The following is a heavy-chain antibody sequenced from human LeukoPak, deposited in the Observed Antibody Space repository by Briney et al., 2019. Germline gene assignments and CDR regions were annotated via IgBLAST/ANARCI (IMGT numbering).Heavy chain of an antibody. CDR1: GFTFSSYW. CDR2: INSDGSYT. D-gene: IGHD3-10*01. CDR3: APRSDPGRHPFNY. J-gene: IGHJ4*02. V-gene: IGHV3-74*01. Sequence: GGSLRLSCAASGFTFSSYWMHWVRQAPGEGLVWVSRINSDGSYTSYADSVKGRFTISRDNAKNTLYLQMNSLRAEDTAVYYCAPRSDPGRHPFNYWGQGTLVTVSS.